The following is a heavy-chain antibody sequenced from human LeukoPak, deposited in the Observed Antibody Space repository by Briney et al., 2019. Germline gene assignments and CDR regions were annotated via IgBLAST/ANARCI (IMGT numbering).Heavy chain of an antibody. Sequence: GGSLRLSCAASGFTFSSYEMNWVRQAPGKGLEWVSYISSSGSTMYYADSVKGRFTISRDNSKNTLYLQMNSLRAEDTAVYYCASPSPMVRGVIVFDDAFDIWGQGTMVTVSS. CDR1: GFTFSSYE. CDR3: ASPSPMVRGVIVFDDAFDI. CDR2: ISSSGSTM. V-gene: IGHV3-48*03. D-gene: IGHD3-10*01. J-gene: IGHJ3*02.